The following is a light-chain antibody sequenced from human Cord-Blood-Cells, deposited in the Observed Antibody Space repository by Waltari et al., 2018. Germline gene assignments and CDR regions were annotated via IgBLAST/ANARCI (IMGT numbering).Light chain of an antibody. V-gene: IGLV2-14*01. J-gene: IGLJ1*01. CDR3: SSYTSSSTLV. CDR2: DVS. CDR1: SSDVGGYKY. Sequence: QSAMTHPASVSGSPGQPITTCSTATSSDVGGYKYVTGYQQYTGKAPNLIIYDVSNRPSGASNRFSGSKSGNTAALTISGLQAEDEADYYCSSYTSSSTLVFGTGTKVTVL.